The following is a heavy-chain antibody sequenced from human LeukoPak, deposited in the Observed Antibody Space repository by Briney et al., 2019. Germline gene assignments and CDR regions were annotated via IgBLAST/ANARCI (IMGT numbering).Heavy chain of an antibody. V-gene: IGHV4-59*01. Sequence: SETLSLTCTVSRGSLNNYYWSWIRQPPGKGLEWIGYIYYSGSANYNPSLKSRVTISVDTSKNQFSLKLSSVTAADTAVYYCAREGPRSTMVRGVRAFDIWGQGTMVTVSS. CDR2: IYYSGSA. CDR1: RGSLNNYY. D-gene: IGHD3-10*01. CDR3: AREGPRSTMVRGVRAFDI. J-gene: IGHJ3*02.